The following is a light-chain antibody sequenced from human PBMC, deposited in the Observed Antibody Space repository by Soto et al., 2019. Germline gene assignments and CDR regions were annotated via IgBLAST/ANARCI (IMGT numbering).Light chain of an antibody. CDR1: SSNVGKNY. Sequence: QSVLTQPPSVSAAPGQKVTISCSGSSSNVGKNYVSWSQHLPGTAPKVLIYDNEKRPSGIPDRFSASKSGTSATLAITGLQTGYEADYYCGPWDSSLSAVVFGGGTKLTVL. V-gene: IGLV1-51*01. CDR3: GPWDSSLSAVV. J-gene: IGLJ2*01. CDR2: DNE.